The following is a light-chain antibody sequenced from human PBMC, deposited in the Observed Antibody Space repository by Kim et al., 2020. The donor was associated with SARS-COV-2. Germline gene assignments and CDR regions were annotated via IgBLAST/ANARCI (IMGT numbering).Light chain of an antibody. CDR3: QKYSSVPPWT. Sequence: SLGNRVTITCRASQDISHYLAWYQHKPGTAPKLLISGASTLRSGVPSRFSGSGSGTDFTLTINSLQPEDVATYYCQKYSSVPPWTFGQGTKVDIK. J-gene: IGKJ1*01. V-gene: IGKV1-27*01. CDR2: GAS. CDR1: QDISHY.